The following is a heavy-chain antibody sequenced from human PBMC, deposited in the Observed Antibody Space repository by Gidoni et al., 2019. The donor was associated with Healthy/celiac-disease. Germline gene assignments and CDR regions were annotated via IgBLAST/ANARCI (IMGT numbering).Heavy chain of an antibody. CDR1: GYSTRSGHY. Sequence: QVQLQESGPGLVKPSGTLSLTCTVSGYSTRSGHYWGWIRQPPGKGLEWIGSIYHSGSTYYNPSLKSRVTISVDTSKNQFSLKLISVTTADTAVYYCARYGYSYCPYYYYCMDVWGKGTTVTVSS. CDR2: IYHSGST. D-gene: IGHD5-18*01. V-gene: IGHV4-38-2*02. CDR3: ARYGYSYCPYYYYCMDV. J-gene: IGHJ6*03.